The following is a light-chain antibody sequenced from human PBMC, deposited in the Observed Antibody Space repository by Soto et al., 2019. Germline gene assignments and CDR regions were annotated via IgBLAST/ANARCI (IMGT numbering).Light chain of an antibody. J-gene: IGLJ3*02. Sequence: QSVLTQPPSASGIPGQRVTISCSGSSSNIGINNVNWYQQLPGTAPKLLIHSNSQRPSGVPDRFSGSKSGTSASLAISGLQSEDEADYYCAAWDDSLNGHMVFGGGTKLTVL. CDR3: AAWDDSLNGHMV. CDR2: SNS. V-gene: IGLV1-44*01. CDR1: SSNIGINN.